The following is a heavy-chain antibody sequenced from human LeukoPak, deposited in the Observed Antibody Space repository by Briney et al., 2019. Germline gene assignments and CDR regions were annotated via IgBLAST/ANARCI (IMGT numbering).Heavy chain of an antibody. Sequence: GSLRLSCAASGFTFSSYSMNWVRQAPGKGLEWVSSISSSSSYIYYADSVKGRFTISRDNAKNSLYLQVNSLRAEDTAVYYCARVQYQLLFSFDYWGQGTLVTVSS. V-gene: IGHV3-21*01. D-gene: IGHD2-2*01. J-gene: IGHJ4*02. CDR2: ISSSSSYI. CDR3: ARVQYQLLFSFDY. CDR1: GFTFSSYS.